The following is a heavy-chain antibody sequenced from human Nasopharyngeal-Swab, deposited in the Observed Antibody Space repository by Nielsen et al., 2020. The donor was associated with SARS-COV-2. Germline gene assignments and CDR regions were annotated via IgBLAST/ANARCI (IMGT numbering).Heavy chain of an antibody. CDR1: GFTFSNYN. D-gene: IGHD5-12*01. CDR3: ARGGSSGESSFDY. CDR2: ISSSSSYI. Sequence: GESLKISCAASGFTFSNYNMNWVRQAPGKGLEWVSSISSSSSYIYYADSVKGRFTISRDNAKNSLYLQMNSLRAEDTAVYYCARGGSSGESSFDYWGQGTLVTVSA. V-gene: IGHV3-21*01. J-gene: IGHJ4*02.